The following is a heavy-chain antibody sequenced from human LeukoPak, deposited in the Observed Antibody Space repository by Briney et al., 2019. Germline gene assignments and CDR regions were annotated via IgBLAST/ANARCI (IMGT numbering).Heavy chain of an antibody. V-gene: IGHV1-2*02. D-gene: IGHD3-22*01. J-gene: IGHJ4*02. Sequence: ASVKVSCKASGYTFTGYYMHRVRQAPGQGLEWMGWINPNSGGTNYAQKFQGRVTMTRDTSISTAYMELSRLRSDDTAVYYCARGGYYDSSGYYYAYWGQGTLVSVSS. CDR2: INPNSGGT. CDR3: ARGGYYDSSGYYYAY. CDR1: GYTFTGYY.